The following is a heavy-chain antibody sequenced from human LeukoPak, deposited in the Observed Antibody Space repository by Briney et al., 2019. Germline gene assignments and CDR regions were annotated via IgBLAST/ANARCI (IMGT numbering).Heavy chain of an antibody. CDR3: ATPRGGSYHDGFDI. V-gene: IGHV3-23*01. J-gene: IGHJ3*02. D-gene: IGHD1-26*01. CDR2: ITGSGGST. CDR1: GFSISNYA. Sequence: GGSLRLSCAASGFSISNYAMNWVRQAPGKGLEWVSSITGSGGSTYYADSVKGRFTISRDTSKNTMNLQMNGLRAEDTAVYYCATPRGGSYHDGFDIWGQGTMVTVSS.